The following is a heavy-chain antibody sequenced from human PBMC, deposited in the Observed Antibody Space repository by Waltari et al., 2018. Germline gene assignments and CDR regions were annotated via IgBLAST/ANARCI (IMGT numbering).Heavy chain of an antibody. J-gene: IGHJ5*01. D-gene: IGHD3-9*01. CDR2: IFYSGTT. CDR3: ARHEDDVSTGHFTWFDS. CDR1: GGSRIRSRYF. Sequence: QLRESGPGLVKPSETLSPRCSVSGGSRIRSRYFWAWIRQPPGKGLEWIGSIFYSGTTYQNPSLKSRVAMSIDTSNNHFSLRMTSMTAADTAMYYCARHEDDVSTGHFTWFDSWGQGTLVIVSS. V-gene: IGHV4-39*01.